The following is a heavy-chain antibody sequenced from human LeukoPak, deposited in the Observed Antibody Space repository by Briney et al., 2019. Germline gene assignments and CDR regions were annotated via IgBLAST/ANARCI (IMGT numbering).Heavy chain of an antibody. CDR2: IIPIFGTA. CDR3: ARDSGGYGFL. Sequence: GASVKVSCKASGGTFSSYAISWVRQAPGQGLEWMGGIIPIFGTANYAQKFQGRVTITADESASTAYMELSSLRSEDTAVYYCARDSGGYGFLWGQGTLVTVSS. D-gene: IGHD2-15*01. V-gene: IGHV1-69*13. J-gene: IGHJ4*02. CDR1: GGTFSSYA.